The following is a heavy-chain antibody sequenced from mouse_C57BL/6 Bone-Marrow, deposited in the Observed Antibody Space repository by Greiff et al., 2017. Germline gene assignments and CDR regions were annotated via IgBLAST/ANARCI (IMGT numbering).Heavy chain of an antibody. Sequence: QVQLQQSGAELVKPGASVKLSCKASGYTFTGYWMQWVKQRPGQGLEWIGEIDPSDSYTNYNQKFKGKATLSVDTSSSTAYMQLSSLTSEDSAVYYCARGIHFDYWGQGTTLTVSS. CDR2: IDPSDSYT. CDR1: GYTFTGYW. J-gene: IGHJ2*01. CDR3: ARGIHFDY. V-gene: IGHV1-50*01.